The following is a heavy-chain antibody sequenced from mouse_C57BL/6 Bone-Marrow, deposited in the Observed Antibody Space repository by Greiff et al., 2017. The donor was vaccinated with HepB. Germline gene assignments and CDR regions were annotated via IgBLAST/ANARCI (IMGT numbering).Heavy chain of an antibody. Sequence: EVKLVESGGGLVQPGGSLKLSCAASGFTFSDYYMYWVRQTPEKRLEWVAYISNGGGSTYYPDTVKGRFTISRDNAKNTRYLQMSRLKSEDTAMYYCARQGGSSSDYFDYWGQGTTLTVSS. CDR2: ISNGGGST. D-gene: IGHD1-1*01. J-gene: IGHJ2*01. CDR3: ARQGGSSSDYFDY. V-gene: IGHV5-12*01. CDR1: GFTFSDYY.